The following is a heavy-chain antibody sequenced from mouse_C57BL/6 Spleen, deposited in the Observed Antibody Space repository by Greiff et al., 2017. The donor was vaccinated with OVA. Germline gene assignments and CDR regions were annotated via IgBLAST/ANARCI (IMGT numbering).Heavy chain of an antibody. CDR1: GYSITSGYY. V-gene: IGHV3-6*01. J-gene: IGHJ2*01. Sequence: EVKLQESGPGLVKPSQSLSLTCSVTGYSITSGYYWNWIRQFPGNKLEWMGYISYDGSNNYNPSLKNRISITRDTSKNQFFLKLNSVTTEDTATYYCARDRNWGYFDYWGQGTTLTVSS. D-gene: IGHD4-1*01. CDR3: ARDRNWGYFDY. CDR2: ISYDGSN.